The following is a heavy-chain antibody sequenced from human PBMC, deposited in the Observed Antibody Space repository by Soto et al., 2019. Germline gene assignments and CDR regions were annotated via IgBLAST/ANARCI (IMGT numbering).Heavy chain of an antibody. V-gene: IGHV3-9*01. CDR2: ISWNSGSI. CDR3: AKDPRRLMEQPRSTGSGWFDP. J-gene: IGHJ5*02. CDR1: GFTFDDYA. Sequence: EVQLVESGGGLVQPGRSLRLSCAASGFTFDDYAMHWVRQAPGKGLEWVSGISWNSGSIGYADSVKGRFTISRDNAKNSLYLQMNSLRSEDTALYYCAKDPRRLMEQPRSTGSGWFDPWGQGTLVTVSS. D-gene: IGHD3-3*01.